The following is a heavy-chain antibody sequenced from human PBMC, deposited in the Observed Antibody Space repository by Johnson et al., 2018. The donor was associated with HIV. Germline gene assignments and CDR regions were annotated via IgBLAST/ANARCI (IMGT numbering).Heavy chain of an antibody. Sequence: QVQLVESGGGVVQPGRSLRLSCAASGFTFSSYAMHWVRQAPGKGLEWVAVISYGGGKKSYEDSVKGRFNISRDNSNSTLYLQMNSLRAEVTAVYRCAKGLAGAFDIWGQGTMVTVSS. CDR1: GFTFSSYA. CDR3: AKGLAGAFDI. D-gene: IGHD6-19*01. J-gene: IGHJ3*02. V-gene: IGHV3-30*04. CDR2: ISYGGGKK.